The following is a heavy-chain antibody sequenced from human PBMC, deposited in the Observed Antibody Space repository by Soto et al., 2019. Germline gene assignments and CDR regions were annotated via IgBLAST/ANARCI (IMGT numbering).Heavy chain of an antibody. J-gene: IGHJ6*02. CDR3: ARDSRPVLRFLEWSPYGMDV. Sequence: ASVKVSCKASGYTFTGYYMHWVRQAPGQGLEWMGWINPNSGGTNYAQKFQGWVTMTRDTSISTAYMELSRLRSDDTAVYYCARDSRPVLRFLEWSPYGMDVWGQGTTVTISS. CDR1: GYTFTGYY. D-gene: IGHD3-3*01. CDR2: INPNSGGT. V-gene: IGHV1-2*04.